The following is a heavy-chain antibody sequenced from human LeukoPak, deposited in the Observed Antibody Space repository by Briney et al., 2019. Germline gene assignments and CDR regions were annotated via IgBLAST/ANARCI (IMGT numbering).Heavy chain of an antibody. CDR3: ARDEWVAVAGPFDY. D-gene: IGHD6-19*01. J-gene: IGHJ4*02. V-gene: IGHV1-2*02. CDR1: GYTFTGYY. CDR2: INPNSGGT. Sequence: ASVKVSCKASGYTFTGYYMHWVRQAPGQGLEWMGWINPNSGGTNYAQKFQGRVTMTRDTSISTAYMELSRLRSDGTAVYYCARDEWVAVAGPFDYWGQGTLVTVSS.